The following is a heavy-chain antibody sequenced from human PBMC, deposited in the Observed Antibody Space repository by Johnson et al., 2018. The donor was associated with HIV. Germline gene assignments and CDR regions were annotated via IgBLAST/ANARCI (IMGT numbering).Heavy chain of an antibody. CDR3: AKGHSSGYPKDAFDI. Sequence: VQLVESGGGVVQPGGSLRLSCAASGFTFSSYDMHWVRQGTGKGLEWVSAIGTAGATYYVDSVKGRFTISRDNSKNTLYLQMNSLRTEDTAMYYCAKGHSSGYPKDAFDIWGRGTIVTVSS. V-gene: IGHV3-13*01. D-gene: IGHD3-22*01. CDR1: GFTFSSYD. CDR2: IGTAGAT. J-gene: IGHJ3*02.